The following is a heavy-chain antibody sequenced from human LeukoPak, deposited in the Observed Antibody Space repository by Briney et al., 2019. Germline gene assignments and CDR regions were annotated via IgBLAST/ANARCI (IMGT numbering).Heavy chain of an antibody. V-gene: IGHV1-2*06. D-gene: IGHD3-10*01. Sequence: ASVKVSCKASGYTFTGYYMHWVRQAPGQGLEWMGRINPNSGGTNYAQKFQGRVTMTRDTSIGTAYMELSRLRSDDTAVYYCARVPYYYGSGIFDYWGQGTLVTVSS. CDR1: GYTFTGYY. CDR2: INPNSGGT. J-gene: IGHJ4*02. CDR3: ARVPYYYGSGIFDY.